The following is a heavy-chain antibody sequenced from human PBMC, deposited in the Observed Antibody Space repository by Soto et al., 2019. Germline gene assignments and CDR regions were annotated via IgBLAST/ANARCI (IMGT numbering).Heavy chain of an antibody. V-gene: IGHV4-59*01. CDR1: GTSMGSYY. J-gene: IGHJ4*02. CDR3: VRYNSYAIDY. Sequence: ETLSLTCTVSGTSMGSYYWSWIRQPPGKGLEWIANIHYSGTTNYDPALASRVTISFDTSKNHFSLKMTPVTAADRAIDFWVRYNSYAIDYWGRGTLVTVSS. D-gene: IGHD2-8*01. CDR2: IHYSGTT.